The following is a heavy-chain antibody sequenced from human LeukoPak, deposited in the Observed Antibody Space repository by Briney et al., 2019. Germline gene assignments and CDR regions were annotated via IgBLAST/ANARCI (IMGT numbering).Heavy chain of an antibody. V-gene: IGHV3-23*01. CDR1: GFTFSIYA. D-gene: IGHD1-14*01. J-gene: IGHJ5*02. Sequence: GGSLILSCAASGFTFSIYAMSRVRQAPGKGLEWVSAISGSGGSTYYADSVKGRFTISRDNSKNTLYLQMNSLRAEDTAVYYCAKDAEGATGWFVPWGQGTLVTLSS. CDR2: ISGSGGST. CDR3: AKDAEGATGWFVP.